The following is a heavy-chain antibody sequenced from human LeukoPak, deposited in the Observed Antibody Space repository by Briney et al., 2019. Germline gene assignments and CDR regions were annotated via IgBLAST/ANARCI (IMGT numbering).Heavy chain of an antibody. D-gene: IGHD6-13*01. Sequence: GGSLRLSCAASGLSFSSYTMTWVRQAPGKGLEWVSVISGSGGTTYYADSVKGRFTISRDNSKNTLCLQMNSLRAEDTALYYCAKGRTGYIPDFWGQGTLVTVSS. CDR3: AKGRTGYIPDF. CDR2: ISGSGGTT. V-gene: IGHV3-23*01. J-gene: IGHJ4*02. CDR1: GLSFSSYT.